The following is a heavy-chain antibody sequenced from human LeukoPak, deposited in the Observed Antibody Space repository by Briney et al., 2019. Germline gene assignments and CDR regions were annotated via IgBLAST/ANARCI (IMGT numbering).Heavy chain of an antibody. V-gene: IGHV2-70*04. CDR3: ARTPSSSSYFDY. Sequence: SGPTLVNXTQTLTLTCTFSGFSLSTSGMRVSWIRQPPGKALECLARIDWDDDKFYSTSLKTRLTIFKDTSKNQVVLTMTNMDPVDTATYYCARTPSSSSYFDYWGQGTQVTVSS. J-gene: IGHJ4*02. D-gene: IGHD6-6*01. CDR2: IDWDDDK. CDR1: GFSLSTSGMR.